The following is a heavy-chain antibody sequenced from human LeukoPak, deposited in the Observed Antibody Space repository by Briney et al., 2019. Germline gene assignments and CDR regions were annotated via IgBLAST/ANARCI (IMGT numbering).Heavy chain of an antibody. CDR3: AKDPVPGVVGATYFDY. Sequence: PGRSLRLSCAASGFTFSSYGMHWVRQAPGKGLEWVAVIWYDGSNKYYADSVKGRFTISRDNSKNTLYLQMDSLRAEDTAVYYCAKDPVPGVVGATYFDYWGQGTLVTVSS. D-gene: IGHD1-26*01. CDR1: GFTFSSYG. CDR2: IWYDGSNK. J-gene: IGHJ4*02. V-gene: IGHV3-33*06.